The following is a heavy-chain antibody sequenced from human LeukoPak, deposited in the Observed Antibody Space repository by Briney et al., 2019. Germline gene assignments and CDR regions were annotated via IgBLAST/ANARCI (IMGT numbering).Heavy chain of an antibody. CDR2: IWYDGSNK. Sequence: PGGSLRLSCAASGFTFSSYGMHWVRQAPGKGLEWVAVIWYDGSNKYYADSVKGRFTISRDNSKNTLYLQMNSLRAEDTAVYYCAKRHYDFWSVYGMDVWGQGTTVTVSS. CDR3: AKRHYDFWSVYGMDV. CDR1: GFTFSSYG. J-gene: IGHJ6*02. V-gene: IGHV3-33*06. D-gene: IGHD3-3*01.